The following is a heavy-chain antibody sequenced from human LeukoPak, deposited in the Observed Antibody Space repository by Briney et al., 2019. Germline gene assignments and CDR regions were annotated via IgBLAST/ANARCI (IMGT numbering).Heavy chain of an antibody. J-gene: IGHJ3*02. V-gene: IGHV4-31*03. CDR1: GDSVTSRGYS. D-gene: IGHD2-21*02. CDR3: ARDVPLTSSPDAFDI. CDR2: ISYSGDT. Sequence: SETLSLTCTVSGDSVTSRGYSWTWIRQPPGKGLEWIGYISYSGDTHYNSSLKSRLTISVDASKNQFSLRLTSVTAADTAVYFCARDVPLTSSPDAFDIWGRGTMVLVSA.